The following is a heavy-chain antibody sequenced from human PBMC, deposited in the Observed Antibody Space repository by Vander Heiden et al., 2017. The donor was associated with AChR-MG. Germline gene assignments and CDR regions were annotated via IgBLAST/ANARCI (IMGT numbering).Heavy chain of an antibody. CDR2: IYYSGST. Sequence: QLQLQESGPGLVKPSETLSLTCTVPGGSISSSSYYWGWIRQPPGKGLEWIGSIYYSGSTYYNPSLKSRVTISVDTSKIQFSLKLSSVTAADTAVYYCASIGSTSCYPEDCWYFDLWGRGTLVTVSS. CDR3: ASIGSTSCYPEDCWYFDL. D-gene: IGHD2-2*01. J-gene: IGHJ2*01. V-gene: IGHV4-39*01. CDR1: GGSISSSSYY.